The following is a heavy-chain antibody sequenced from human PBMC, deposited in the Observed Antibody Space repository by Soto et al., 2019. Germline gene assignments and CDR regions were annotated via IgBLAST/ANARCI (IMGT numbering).Heavy chain of an antibody. CDR1: GYSFSTYA. CDR3: VKHAEYQLVSWFDP. V-gene: IGHV3-23*01. CDR2: ISAGGGSP. J-gene: IGHJ5*02. D-gene: IGHD6-6*01. Sequence: EVQLLESGGGLVQPGGSLRLSCAASGYSFSTYAMSWVRQAPGKGLEWVSGISAGGGSPFIADSVKGLFIISRDNAKDTLYLQMNSLTGEDTAIYYCVKHAEYQLVSWFDPWGQGTLVTVSS.